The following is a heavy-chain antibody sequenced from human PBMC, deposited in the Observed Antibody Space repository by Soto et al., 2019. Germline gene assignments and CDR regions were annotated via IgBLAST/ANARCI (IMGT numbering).Heavy chain of an antibody. D-gene: IGHD5-12*01. V-gene: IGHV5-51*01. CDR2: IFPGDAET. Sequence: GESLKISCQGSGYNFATHWIGWVRHKAGKGLEWMGIIFPGDAETRYSPSFQGHITISADKSISTAYLRWSSLKASDTGMYYCATPGGFGMDVWGQGTTVTVSS. CDR1: GYNFATHW. J-gene: IGHJ6*02. CDR3: ATPGGFGMDV.